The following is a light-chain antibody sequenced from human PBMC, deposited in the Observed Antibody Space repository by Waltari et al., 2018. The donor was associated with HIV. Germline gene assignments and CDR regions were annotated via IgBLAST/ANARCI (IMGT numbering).Light chain of an antibody. Sequence: IAMNHSPDSLAVSLRDRATINCKSSQSLLYSSNNKNHLAWYPQKPGQPPKVLVYWASTRESGVPDRFSGSGSGTDFTLTIRSLQAEDVAIYYCQQYLGLPLTFGGGTRVEI. V-gene: IGKV4-1*01. J-gene: IGKJ4*01. CDR1: QSLLYSSNNKNH. CDR2: WAS. CDR3: QQYLGLPLT.